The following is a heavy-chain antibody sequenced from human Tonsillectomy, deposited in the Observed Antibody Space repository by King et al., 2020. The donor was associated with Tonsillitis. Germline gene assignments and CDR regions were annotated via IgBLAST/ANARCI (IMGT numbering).Heavy chain of an antibody. V-gene: IGHV4-31*03. CDR1: GDSISSDGHY. J-gene: IGHJ2*01. CDR2: IYYTGST. CDR3: ARDSRDSGNYYNWYFDV. D-gene: IGHD3-10*01. Sequence: VQLQESGPRLVRPFQTLTLTCSVSGDSISSDGHYWSWIRQHPEKGLEWIGYIYYTGSTYYNPSLKSRVTISVDTSKNEFSLKMRSMTAADTAVYYCARDSRDSGNYYNWYFDVWGRGTLVGVSS.